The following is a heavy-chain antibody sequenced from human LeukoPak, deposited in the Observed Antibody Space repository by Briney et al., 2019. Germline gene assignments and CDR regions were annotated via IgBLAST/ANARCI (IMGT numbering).Heavy chain of an antibody. Sequence: GGTLRLSCAASGFKPSSFGTHWVRQAPAKGLDWVASIRFDGNNKYYSASVKGRFTISRDNSKNTLFLQMDSLRPEDTSIYYCAKVRLLLSSWDDVFESWGQGTMVTVSS. J-gene: IGHJ3*02. CDR1: GFKPSSFG. D-gene: IGHD6-13*01. CDR3: AKVRLLLSSWDDVFES. CDR2: IRFDGNNK. V-gene: IGHV3-30*02.